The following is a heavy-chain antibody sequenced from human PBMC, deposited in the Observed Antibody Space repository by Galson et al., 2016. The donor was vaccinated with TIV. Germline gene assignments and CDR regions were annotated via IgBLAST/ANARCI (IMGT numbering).Heavy chain of an antibody. D-gene: IGHD2-15*01. CDR2: INHGGSP. CDR3: GRGGRGPYCSGGSCYSHLSY. Sequence: SETLSLTCAAYGGSFSGYYWSWIRQSPGEGLEWIGEINHGGSPNYNPSLKSQVSISVDTSNNQFSLKLSSVTAADTAVYYWGRGGRGPYCSGGSCYSHLSYWGQGTLVTVSS. CDR1: GGSFSGYY. V-gene: IGHV4-34*01. J-gene: IGHJ4*02.